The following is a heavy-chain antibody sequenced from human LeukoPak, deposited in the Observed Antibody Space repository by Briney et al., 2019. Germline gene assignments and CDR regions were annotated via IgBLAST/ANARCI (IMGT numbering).Heavy chain of an antibody. CDR1: GFTFDDYA. V-gene: IGHV3-43D*04. Sequence: GGSLRLSCAASGFTFDDYAMHWVRRAPGKGLEWVSLISWDGGSTYYADSVKGRFTISRDNSKNSLYLQMNSLRAEDTALYYCAKDLYGSGSYYLDVWGKGTTVTVSS. J-gene: IGHJ6*03. CDR2: ISWDGGST. D-gene: IGHD3-10*01. CDR3: AKDLYGSGSYYLDV.